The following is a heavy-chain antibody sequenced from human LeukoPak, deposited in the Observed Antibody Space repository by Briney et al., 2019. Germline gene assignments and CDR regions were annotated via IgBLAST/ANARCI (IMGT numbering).Heavy chain of an antibody. Sequence: SETLSLTCTVSGGSISSYYWSWIRQPPGKGLEWIGYIYYSGSTNYNPSLKSRVTISVDTSKNQFSLKLSSVTAADTAVYYCARLIRYFDWFPFDYWGQGTLVAVSS. CDR2: IYYSGST. V-gene: IGHV4-59*08. CDR3: ARLIRYFDWFPFDY. J-gene: IGHJ4*02. CDR1: GGSISSYY. D-gene: IGHD3-9*01.